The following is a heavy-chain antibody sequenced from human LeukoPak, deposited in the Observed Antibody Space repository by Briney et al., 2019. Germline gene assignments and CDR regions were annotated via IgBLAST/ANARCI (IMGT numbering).Heavy chain of an antibody. J-gene: IGHJ4*02. CDR1: GFTVSSNY. Sequence: PGGSLRLSCAASGFTVSSNYMSWVRQAPGKGLEWVSVIYSGGSTYYADSVKGRFTISRDNSKNALYLQMNSLRAEDTAVYYCARDTYSGYDFDYWGQGTLVTVSS. CDR3: ARDTYSGYDFDY. D-gene: IGHD5-12*01. V-gene: IGHV3-53*01. CDR2: IYSGGST.